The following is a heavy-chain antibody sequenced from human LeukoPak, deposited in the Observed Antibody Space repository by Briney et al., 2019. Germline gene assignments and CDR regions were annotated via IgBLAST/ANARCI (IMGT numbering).Heavy chain of an antibody. CDR2: ISSSYTI. D-gene: IGHD2-8*01. V-gene: IGHV3-11*01. J-gene: IGHJ4*02. CDR1: GFTFSDYY. Sequence: GGSLRLSCAASGFTFSDYYMSWIRQAPGKGLEWVSYISSSYTIYYADSVKGRFTISRDNAKNSLYLQLNSLRAEDTAVYYCARDILMRDWGQGTLVTVSS. CDR3: ARDILMRD.